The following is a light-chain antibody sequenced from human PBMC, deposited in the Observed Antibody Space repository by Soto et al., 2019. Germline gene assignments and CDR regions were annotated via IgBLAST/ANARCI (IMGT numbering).Light chain of an antibody. Sequence: QSVLTQPPSVSGAPGQRVTISCTGSSSNIGAGYDVHWYQQLPGTAPKLLIYGNDDRPSGVPDRFSGSKSGTSASLAISGLQSEDEADYYCAVWDDSLNAVVFGGGTKVTVL. CDR1: SSNIGAGYD. V-gene: IGLV1-40*01. J-gene: IGLJ3*02. CDR2: GND. CDR3: AVWDDSLNAVV.